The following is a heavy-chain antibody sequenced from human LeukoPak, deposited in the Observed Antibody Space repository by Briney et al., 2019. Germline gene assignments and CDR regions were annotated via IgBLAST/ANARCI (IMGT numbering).Heavy chain of an antibody. CDR2: IKQDGSEK. J-gene: IGHJ4*02. V-gene: IGHV3-7*01. CDR3: AKGSGSYPGKGLDY. CDR1: GFTFSSYW. D-gene: IGHD1-26*01. Sequence: GGSLRLSCEASGFTFSSYWMSWVRQAPGKGLEWVANIKQDGSEKYYVDSVKGRFTISRDNAKNSLYLQMNSLRAEDTAVYYCAKGSGSYPGKGLDYWGQGTLVTVSS.